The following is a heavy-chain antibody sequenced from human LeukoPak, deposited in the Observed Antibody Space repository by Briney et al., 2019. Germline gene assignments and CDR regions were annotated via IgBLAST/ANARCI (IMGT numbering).Heavy chain of an antibody. V-gene: IGHV4-30-4*01. CDR1: GDFISSGDYY. D-gene: IGHD1-26*01. CDR2: IYYSGST. CDR3: ASDSSGSFDY. J-gene: IGHJ4*02. Sequence: ASETLSLTCTVSGDFISSGDYYWRWIRQPPGKGLEWIGYIYYSGSTYYNPSLKSRVTISVDTSKNQFSLKLSSVTAADTAVYYCASDSSGSFDYWGQGTLVTVSS.